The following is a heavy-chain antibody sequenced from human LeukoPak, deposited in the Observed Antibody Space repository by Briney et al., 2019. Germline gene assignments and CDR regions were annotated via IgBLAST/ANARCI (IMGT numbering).Heavy chain of an antibody. CDR3: ARDSPLMALGYYYGMDV. CDR2: IYSGGST. J-gene: IGHJ6*02. V-gene: IGHV3-53*01. CDR1: GFTVSSNY. D-gene: IGHD5-24*01. Sequence: GRSLRLSCAASGFTVSSNYMSWVRQAPGKGLEWVSVIYSGGSTYYADSVKGRFTISRDNSKNTLYLQMNSLRAEDTAVYYCARDSPLMALGYYYGMDVWGQGTTVTVSS.